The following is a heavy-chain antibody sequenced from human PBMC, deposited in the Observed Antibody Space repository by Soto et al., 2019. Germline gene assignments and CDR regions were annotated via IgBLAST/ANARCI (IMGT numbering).Heavy chain of an antibody. D-gene: IGHD3-22*01. Sequence: QVQLVQSGAEVKKVGSSVKVSCKASGGTFSSYAITWVRQAPGPGLEWMGGIIPIFGTATYAQKFQGRVTITADESTSTAYRELRSLRSEYTAVYYCARDRGPSSGYYPYWFDPWGQGTLVTVSS. J-gene: IGHJ5*02. CDR2: IIPIFGTA. CDR1: GGTFSSYA. CDR3: ARDRGPSSGYYPYWFDP. V-gene: IGHV1-69*12.